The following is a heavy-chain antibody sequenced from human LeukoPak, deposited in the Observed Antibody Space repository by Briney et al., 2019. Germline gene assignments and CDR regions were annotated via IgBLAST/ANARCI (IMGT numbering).Heavy chain of an antibody. D-gene: IGHD5-18*01. V-gene: IGHV1-2*02. J-gene: IGHJ6*03. CDR3: ASTDTAMVLSYYYMDV. Sequence: ASVKVSCKASGYTFTGYYMHWVRQAPGQGLEWMGWINPNSGGTNYAQKFQGRVTMTRDTSISTAYMELSRLRSDDTAVYYCASTDTAMVLSYYYMDVWGKGTTVTISS. CDR1: GYTFTGYY. CDR2: INPNSGGT.